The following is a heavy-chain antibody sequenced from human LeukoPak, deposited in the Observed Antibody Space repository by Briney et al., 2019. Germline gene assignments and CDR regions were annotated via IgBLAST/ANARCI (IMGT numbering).Heavy chain of an antibody. V-gene: IGHV3-48*03. CDR2: ISSSGKTI. CDR3: ATTSIAAAVPGCFDY. CDR1: GFTFSSYE. D-gene: IGHD6-13*01. Sequence: GGSLRLSCEASGFTFSSYEMNWVRQAPGKGLEWVSYISSSGKTIYYADSTKGRFTVSRDNAKNSLYLQMNSLRAEDTVVYYCATTSIAAAVPGCFDYWGQGTLVTVFS. J-gene: IGHJ4*02.